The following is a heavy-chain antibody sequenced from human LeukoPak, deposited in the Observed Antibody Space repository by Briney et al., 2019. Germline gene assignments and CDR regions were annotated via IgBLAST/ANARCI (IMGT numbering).Heavy chain of an antibody. CDR1: GDSITNYY. Sequence: SETLSLTCTVSGDSITNYYWSWYRQPPGQGLEWIGYIYYSRNTNYNPSLKSRVTISVDTSKNQFSLKLSSVTAADTAVYYCARGHIAALDCWGQGTLVTVSS. V-gene: IGHV4-59*01. D-gene: IGHD6-13*01. J-gene: IGHJ4*02. CDR3: ARGHIAALDC. CDR2: IYYSRNT.